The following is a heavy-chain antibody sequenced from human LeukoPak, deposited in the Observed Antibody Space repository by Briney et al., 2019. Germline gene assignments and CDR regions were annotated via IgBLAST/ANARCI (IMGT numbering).Heavy chain of an antibody. V-gene: IGHV4-34*01. D-gene: IGHD3-16*01. CDR2: INHSGST. J-gene: IGHJ4*02. Sequence: SETLSLTCAVYGGSFSGYYWSWIRQPPGKGLEWIGEINHSGSTNYNPSLKSRVTISVDTSKNQFSLKLSSVTAADTAVYYCARHRGMSPLIYYFDYWGQGTLVTVSS. CDR3: ARHRGMSPLIYYFDY. CDR1: GGSFSGYY.